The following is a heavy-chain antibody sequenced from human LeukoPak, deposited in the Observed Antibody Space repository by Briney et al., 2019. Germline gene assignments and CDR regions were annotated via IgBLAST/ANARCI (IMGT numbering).Heavy chain of an antibody. J-gene: IGHJ4*02. CDR2: INHSGST. CDR3: ARSAGGLRPAPFDY. Sequence: SETLSLTCAVYGGSFSGYYWSWIRQPPGKGLEWIGEINHSGSTNYNPSLKSRVTISVDTSKNQFSLKLSSVTAADTAVYYCARSAGGLRPAPFDYWGQGTLVTVSS. CDR1: GGSFSGYY. D-gene: IGHD5-12*01. V-gene: IGHV4-34*01.